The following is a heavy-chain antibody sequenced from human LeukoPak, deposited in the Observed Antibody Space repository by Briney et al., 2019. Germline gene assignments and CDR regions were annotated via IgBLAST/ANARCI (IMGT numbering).Heavy chain of an antibody. D-gene: IGHD1-26*01. J-gene: IGHJ4*02. Sequence: GGSLRLSCAVSGFTFRNYAIHWVRQAPGKGLEWVAFISYDGNVKYYADSVKGRFTISRDNSRDTLDLQMNSLRPEDTAIYYCARDLSEKYSTDYWGQGTLVTVSS. V-gene: IGHV3-30-3*01. CDR3: ARDLSEKYSTDY. CDR2: ISYDGNVK. CDR1: GFTFRNYA.